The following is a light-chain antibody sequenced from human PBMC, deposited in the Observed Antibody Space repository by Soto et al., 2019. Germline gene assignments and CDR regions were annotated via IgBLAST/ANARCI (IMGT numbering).Light chain of an antibody. CDR1: NSNIEDNY. CDR2: KNN. V-gene: IGLV1-47*01. Sequence: QSVLTQPPSVSGTPGQRVTISCSGSNSNIEDNYVYWYQQVPGTAPKLLIYKNNQRPSGVPDRCSGSRSGASASLVISGLRSADEADYYCGARLNSLSRSWVFGGGTKLTVL. CDR3: GARLNSLSRSWV. J-gene: IGLJ3*02.